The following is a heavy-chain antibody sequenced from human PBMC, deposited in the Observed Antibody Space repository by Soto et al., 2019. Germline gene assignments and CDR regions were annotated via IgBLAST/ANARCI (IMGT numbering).Heavy chain of an antibody. V-gene: IGHV4-4*02. Sequence: SETLSLTCAVSSGSISSGNWWSWVRQPPGKGLEWIGEIYHSGSTHYNPSLKSRVTMSVDKSKNLFSLQLSSVTAADTAVYYCAGSGYYSFDYWGQGALVTVSS. D-gene: IGHD3-10*01. CDR3: AGSGYYSFDY. CDR1: SGSISSGNW. CDR2: IYHSGST. J-gene: IGHJ4*02.